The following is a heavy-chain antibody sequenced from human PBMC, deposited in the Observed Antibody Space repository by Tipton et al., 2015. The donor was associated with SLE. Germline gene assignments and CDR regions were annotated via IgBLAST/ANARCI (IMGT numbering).Heavy chain of an antibody. CDR3: ARGGPRTYYDFWSGSPFDS. V-gene: IGHV4-61*03. Sequence: LSLTCTVSGGSISSGEYFWSWIRQPPGKGLEWIGYIYYSGTTNYNPSLKSRVTILVDTSRNHFSLKLSSVTAADTAVYYCARGGPRTYYDFWSGSPFDSWGQGTLVTVSS. J-gene: IGHJ4*02. CDR1: GGSISSGEYF. D-gene: IGHD3-3*01. CDR2: IYYSGTT.